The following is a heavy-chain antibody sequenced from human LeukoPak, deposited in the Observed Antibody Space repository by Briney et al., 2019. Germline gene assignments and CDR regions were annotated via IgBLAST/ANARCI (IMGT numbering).Heavy chain of an antibody. D-gene: IGHD2-2*01. Sequence: ASVKVSCKAFGYTFTSNYMHWVRQAPGQGLEWMGIINPSGGSTSYAQKFQGRVTMTRDMSTSTVYMELSSLRSEDTAVYYCARDLRSRRYYWYFDLWGRGTLVTVSS. CDR2: INPSGGST. J-gene: IGHJ2*01. V-gene: IGHV1-46*01. CDR1: GYTFTSNY. CDR3: ARDLRSRRYYWYFDL.